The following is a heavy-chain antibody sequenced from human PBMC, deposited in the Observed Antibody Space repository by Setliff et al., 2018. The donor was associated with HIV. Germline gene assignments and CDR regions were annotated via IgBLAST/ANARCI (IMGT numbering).Heavy chain of an antibody. V-gene: IGHV3-33*03. CDR3: AKEECTRGRCGAFGI. CDR1: GFIFSSYA. J-gene: IGHJ3*02. Sequence: GGSLRLSCAASGFIFSSYAIHWVRQAPGMGLEWVAMIWADEITKFYADSVKGRFTISRDNAKNSLFLQMNSLRAEDTAVYFCAKEECTRGRCGAFGIWGQGTVVTVSS. CDR2: IWADEITK. D-gene: IGHD2-8*01.